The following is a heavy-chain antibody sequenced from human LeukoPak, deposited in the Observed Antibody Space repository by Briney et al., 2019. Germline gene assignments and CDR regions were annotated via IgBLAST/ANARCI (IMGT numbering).Heavy chain of an antibody. J-gene: IGHJ6*03. D-gene: IGHD4-23*01. Sequence: PGGTLRLSCAASGFTFSSYGMSWVRQAPGKGLEWVSAISGSGGSTYYADSVKGRFTISRDNSKNTLYLQMNSLRAEDTAVYYCAKTLARSTVVNDYMDVWGKGTTVTVSS. V-gene: IGHV3-23*01. CDR3: AKTLARSTVVNDYMDV. CDR1: GFTFSSYG. CDR2: ISGSGGST.